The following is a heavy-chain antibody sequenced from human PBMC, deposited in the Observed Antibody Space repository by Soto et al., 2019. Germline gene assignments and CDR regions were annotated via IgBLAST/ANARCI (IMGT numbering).Heavy chain of an antibody. D-gene: IGHD3-16*01. CDR1: EFSFSSYW. CDR2: IKTDGSTT. Sequence: EVQLVESGGGLVQPGGSLRLSCAASEFSFSSYWMHWVRQAPGKGLVWVSRIKTDGSTTNYADSVKGRFTVSRDNAENTLYLQMTSLRTEDTAVYYCARVGQGAWYFDLWGRGTLVTVSS. V-gene: IGHV3-74*01. J-gene: IGHJ2*01. CDR3: ARVGQGAWYFDL.